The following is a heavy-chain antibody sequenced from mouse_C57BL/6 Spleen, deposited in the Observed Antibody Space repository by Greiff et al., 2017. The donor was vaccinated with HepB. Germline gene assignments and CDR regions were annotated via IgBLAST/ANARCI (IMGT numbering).Heavy chain of an antibody. V-gene: IGHV1-62-3*01. Sequence: VQLQQPGAELVKPGASVKLSCKASGYTFTSYWMHWVKQRPGRGLEWIGRIDPNSGGTKYNEKFKGKATLTADTSSSTAYMQLSSLTSEDSAVYYCARGLYYDYDGGFAYWGQGTLVTVSA. J-gene: IGHJ3*01. CDR3: ARGLYYDYDGGFAY. D-gene: IGHD2-4*01. CDR2: IDPNSGGT. CDR1: GYTFTSYW.